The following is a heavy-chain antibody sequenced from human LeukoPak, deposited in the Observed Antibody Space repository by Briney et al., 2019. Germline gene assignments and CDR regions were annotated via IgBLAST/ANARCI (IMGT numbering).Heavy chain of an antibody. CDR3: ARVPLGYEVSVAFDI. Sequence: GGSLRLSCAASGFTFSSYSMNWVRQAPGKGLEWVSSISSSSYIYYADSAKGRFTISRDNAKNSLYLQMNSLRAEDTAVYYCARVPLGYEVSVAFDIWGQGTMVTVSS. CDR2: ISSSSYI. CDR1: GFTFSSYS. V-gene: IGHV3-21*01. D-gene: IGHD2-15*01. J-gene: IGHJ3*02.